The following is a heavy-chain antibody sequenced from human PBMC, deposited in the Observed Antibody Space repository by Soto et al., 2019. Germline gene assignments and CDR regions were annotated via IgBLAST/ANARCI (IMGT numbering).Heavy chain of an antibody. CDR2: ISYDGSNK. Sequence: PGGSLRLSCAASGFTFSSYAMHWVRQAPGKGLEWVAVISYDGSNKYYADSVKGRFTISRDNSKNTLYLQMNSLRAEDTAVYYCARDYHRAVITPGGAFDIWGQGTMVTVSS. D-gene: IGHD2-21*01. CDR3: ARDYHRAVITPGGAFDI. J-gene: IGHJ3*02. V-gene: IGHV3-30-3*01. CDR1: GFTFSSYA.